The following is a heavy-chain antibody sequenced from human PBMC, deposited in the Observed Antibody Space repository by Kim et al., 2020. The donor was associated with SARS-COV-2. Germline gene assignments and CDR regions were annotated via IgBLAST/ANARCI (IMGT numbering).Heavy chain of an antibody. Sequence: GGSLRLSCAASGFTFGSYAMTWVRQAPGKGLEWLSTIYAGGGSTFYTDSVKGRFTISRDNSKNTLSLQMFSLRAEDTAVYFCAKLPRARSWYGGVDVWGQGTTVIVSS. V-gene: IGHV3-23*03. CDR3: AKLPRARSWYGGVDV. D-gene: IGHD4-17*01. J-gene: IGHJ6*02. CDR2: IYAGGGST. CDR1: GFTFGSYA.